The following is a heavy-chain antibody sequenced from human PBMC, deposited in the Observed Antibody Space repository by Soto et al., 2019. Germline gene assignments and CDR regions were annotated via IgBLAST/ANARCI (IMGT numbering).Heavy chain of an antibody. D-gene: IGHD3-3*01. J-gene: IGHJ4*02. CDR2: ISSSSSTI. CDR1: GFTFSSYS. Sequence: GGSLRLSCAASGFTFSSYSMNWVRQAPGKGLEWVSYISSSSSTIYYADSVKGRFTISRDNAKNSLYLQMNSLRAEDTAVYYCARDGGGFWSGSAVWGIPRTPYYFDYWGQGTLVTVSS. V-gene: IGHV3-48*01. CDR3: ARDGGGFWSGSAVWGIPRTPYYFDY.